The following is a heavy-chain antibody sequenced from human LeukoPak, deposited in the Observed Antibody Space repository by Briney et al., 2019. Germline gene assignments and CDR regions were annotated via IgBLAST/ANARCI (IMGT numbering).Heavy chain of an antibody. CDR2: VSGSGGAT. Sequence: GGSLRLSCAASGFTFNNYAMSWVRQTPGMGLEWLSYVSGSGGATYYAASVKGRFTISRDNSKNTVYLQMGSLRAEDTAVYYCAKNRGGTYKYYMDVWGNGTTVTVSS. CDR3: AKNRGGTYKYYMDV. CDR1: GFTFNNYA. D-gene: IGHD1-1*01. V-gene: IGHV3-23*01. J-gene: IGHJ6*03.